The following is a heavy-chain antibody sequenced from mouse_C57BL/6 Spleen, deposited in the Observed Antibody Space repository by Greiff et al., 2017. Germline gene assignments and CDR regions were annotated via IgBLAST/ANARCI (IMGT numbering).Heavy chain of an antibody. J-gene: IGHJ3*01. D-gene: IGHD4-1*01. CDR1: GFTFSDYY. CDR3: ARHEGLGRCAY. V-gene: IGHV5-12*01. CDR2: ISNGGGST. Sequence: EVNLVESGGGLVQPGGSLKLSCAASGFTFSDYYMYWVRQTPEKRLEWVAYISNGGGSTYYPDTVKGRFTISRDNAKNTLYLQRSRLKYEDTAMYYCARHEGLGRCAYWGQGTLVTVSA.